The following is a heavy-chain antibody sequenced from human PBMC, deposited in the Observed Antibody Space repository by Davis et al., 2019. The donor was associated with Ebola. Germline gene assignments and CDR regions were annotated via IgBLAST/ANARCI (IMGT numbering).Heavy chain of an antibody. Sequence: MPGGSLRLSCTVSGDSISTYYWSWIRQAPGKGLEWIGYIYHSGSIKYNPSLKSRVTISADTSKNQFSLKVRSVTAADTAVYFCASRSGRAPYFHYGLDVWGQGTTVTVS. D-gene: IGHD3-10*01. CDR2: IYHSGSI. CDR3: ASRSGRAPYFHYGLDV. J-gene: IGHJ6*02. CDR1: GDSISTYY. V-gene: IGHV4-59*01.